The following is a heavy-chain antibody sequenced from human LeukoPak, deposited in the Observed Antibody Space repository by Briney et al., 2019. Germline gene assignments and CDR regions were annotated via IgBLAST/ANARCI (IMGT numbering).Heavy chain of an antibody. CDR3: VSSWCSYYYYGMDV. Sequence: PGGSLRLSCAASGFTFSSYAMSWVRQAPGKGLEWVSAISGSGGSTYYADSVKGRFTISRDNSKNTLYLQMNSLRAEDTAVYYCVSSWCSYYYYGMDVWGQGTTVTVSS. CDR1: GFTFSSYA. J-gene: IGHJ6*02. D-gene: IGHD6-13*01. V-gene: IGHV3-23*01. CDR2: ISGSGGST.